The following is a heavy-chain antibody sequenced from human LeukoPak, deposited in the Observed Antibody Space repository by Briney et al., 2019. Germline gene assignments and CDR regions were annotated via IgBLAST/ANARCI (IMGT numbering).Heavy chain of an antibody. CDR2: ISSSSYV. CDR3: ARDDTSTWSFDL. CDR1: GFIFSSYP. V-gene: IGHV3-21*01. Sequence: GGSLRLSCAASGFIFSSYPMNWVRQAPGKGLEWVSSISSSSYVYYADSVKGRFTISRDNAKKSLYLQMNSLRAEDTAVYYCARDDTSTWSFDLWGQGTLVSVSS. D-gene: IGHD2-2*01. J-gene: IGHJ4*02.